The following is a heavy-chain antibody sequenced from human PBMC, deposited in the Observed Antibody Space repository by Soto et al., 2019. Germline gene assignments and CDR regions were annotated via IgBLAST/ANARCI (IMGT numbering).Heavy chain of an antibody. V-gene: IGHV3-48*02. J-gene: IGHJ4*02. D-gene: IGHD3-3*01. CDR1: RLSFSSYS. CDR2: ISGSSNII. Sequence: PGGSLRLSCEASRLSFSSYSMNWVRQAPGKGLEWVAFISGSSNIIYYADSVKGRFTISRDNAKASVYLQMNSLRDDDTAVYYCAKGAFAVITPFDSWGQGTLVTVSS. CDR3: AKGAFAVITPFDS.